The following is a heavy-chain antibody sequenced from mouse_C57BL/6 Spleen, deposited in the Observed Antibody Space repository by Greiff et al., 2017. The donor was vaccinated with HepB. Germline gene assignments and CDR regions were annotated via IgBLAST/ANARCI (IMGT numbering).Heavy chain of an antibody. D-gene: IGHD2-3*01. V-gene: IGHV1-80*01. CDR1: GYAFSSYW. CDR3: ARWDGGGYFDY. J-gene: IGHJ2*01. CDR2: IYPGDGDT. Sequence: VKLQESGAELVKPGASVKISCKASGYAFSSYWMNWVKQRPGKGLEWIGQIYPGDGDTNYNGKFKGKATLTADKSSSTAYMQLSGLTSEDSAVYFCARWDGGGYFDYWGQGTTLTVSS.